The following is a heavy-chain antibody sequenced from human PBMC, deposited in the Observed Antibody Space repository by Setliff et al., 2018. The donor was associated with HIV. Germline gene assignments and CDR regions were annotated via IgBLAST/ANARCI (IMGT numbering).Heavy chain of an antibody. CDR1: GYSFTSYW. D-gene: IGHD4-17*01. J-gene: IGHJ4*02. Sequence: ESLKISCKGSGYSFTSYWISWVRQMPGKGLEWMGRIDPSNSNTKYSPSFQGHVTVSADKSISTAYLQWSSLKASDTAMYYCARHKNGAYSLDSWGQGTLVTVSS. CDR3: ARHKNGAYSLDS. CDR2: IDPSNSNT. V-gene: IGHV5-10-1*01.